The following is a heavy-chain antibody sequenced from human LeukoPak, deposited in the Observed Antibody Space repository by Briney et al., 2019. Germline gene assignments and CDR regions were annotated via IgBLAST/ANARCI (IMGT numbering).Heavy chain of an antibody. J-gene: IGHJ5*02. V-gene: IGHV4-59*01. D-gene: IGHD6-19*01. CDR3: ATLNIESSSGWFFRS. CDR1: GGYITTYY. Sequence: PSETLSLTCHVSGGYITTYYWSWIRQPPWKGLEWIGYAYYSGSNEYNPSLRSRVTMSADASRNQFSLTLSSVTAADTAIYYCATLNIESSSGWFFRSWGQGTLVSVSS. CDR2: AYYSGSN.